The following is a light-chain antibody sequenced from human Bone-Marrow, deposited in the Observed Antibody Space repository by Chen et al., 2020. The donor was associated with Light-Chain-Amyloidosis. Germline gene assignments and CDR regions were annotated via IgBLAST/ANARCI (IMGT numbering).Light chain of an antibody. CDR2: EVT. CDR3: SSYTITNTLV. CDR1: SSDGGGDNH. V-gene: IGLV2-14*01. Sequence: SALTHPASVSGSPRQSITISSPRTSSDGGGDNHVSWYQQHPDNAPKLMIYEVTNRPSWVPDRFSGYKSDNTASLTISGLQTEDEADYCCSSYTITNTLVFGSGTRVTVL. J-gene: IGLJ1*01.